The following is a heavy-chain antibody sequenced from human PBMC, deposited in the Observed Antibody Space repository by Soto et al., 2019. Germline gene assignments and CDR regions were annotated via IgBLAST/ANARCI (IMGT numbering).Heavy chain of an antibody. V-gene: IGHV4-59*01. CDR3: ARGRGGTYDAFDI. D-gene: IGHD1-26*01. CDR2: IYYSGTT. J-gene: IGHJ3*02. CDR1: SGSIGSYF. Sequence: PPETLSLTCTVSSGSIGSYFWSWIRHPPGKGLEWIGYIYYSGTTNYSPSLKSRVTIFLDTSKNQFSLRLSSVTAADTAVYYCARGRGGTYDAFDIWGQGTLVTVSS.